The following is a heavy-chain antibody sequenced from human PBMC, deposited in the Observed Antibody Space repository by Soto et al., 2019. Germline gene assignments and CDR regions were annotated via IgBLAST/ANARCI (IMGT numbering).Heavy chain of an antibody. Sequence: SLRLSCAASGFTFSSYAMGWVRQGPGKGLEWVAVVSIGGSTHYADSVRGRFTISRDNSKNTLSLQMNSLTAEDTAVYFCAKRRGAGGHFDYWGQGAMVTVSS. CDR3: AKRRGAGGHFDY. D-gene: IGHD2-15*01. CDR2: VSIGGST. CDR1: GFTFSSYA. V-gene: IGHV3-23*01. J-gene: IGHJ4*02.